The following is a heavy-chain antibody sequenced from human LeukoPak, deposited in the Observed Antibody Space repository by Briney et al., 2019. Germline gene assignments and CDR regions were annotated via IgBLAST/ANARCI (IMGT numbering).Heavy chain of an antibody. Sequence: GGSLRLSCAASGFTFNNYFMTWVRQAPGKGLEWVSTISGSAVSTYYADFVKGLFTISRDNSKNTLYLQMNSLRADDTAVYYCARYCSGASYYSGLDYWGQGTLVTVSS. D-gene: IGHD2-2*01. CDR1: GFTFNNYF. CDR2: ISGSAVST. J-gene: IGHJ4*02. CDR3: ARYCSGASYYSGLDY. V-gene: IGHV3-23*01.